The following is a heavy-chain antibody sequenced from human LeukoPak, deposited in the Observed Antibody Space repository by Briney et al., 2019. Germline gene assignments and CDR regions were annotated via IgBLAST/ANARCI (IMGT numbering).Heavy chain of an antibody. V-gene: IGHV4-39*01. Sequence: PSETLSLTCTVSGGSISSSSYYWGWIRQPPGKGLEWLGTIYYSGSTYYNPSPKSRVTLSVDTSKNQFSLKLSSVTAADTAVYYCARRVQQLGYFDYWGQGTLVTVSS. CDR1: GGSISSSSYY. J-gene: IGHJ4*02. D-gene: IGHD6-13*01. CDR3: ARRVQQLGYFDY. CDR2: IYYSGST.